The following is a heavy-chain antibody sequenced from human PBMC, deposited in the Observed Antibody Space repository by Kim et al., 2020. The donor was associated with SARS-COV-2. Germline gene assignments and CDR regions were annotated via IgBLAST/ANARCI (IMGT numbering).Heavy chain of an antibody. CDR2: ISGDGGST. J-gene: IGHJ6*02. D-gene: IGHD3-16*01. V-gene: IGHV3-43*02. Sequence: GGSLRLSCAASGFTFDDYAMHWVRQAPGKGLEWVSLISGDGGSTYYADSVKGRFTISRDNSKNSLYLQMNSLRTEVTALYYCAKDIMITFGGVITSLYYCGMDVWGQGTTVTVSS. CDR1: GFTFDDYA. CDR3: AKDIMITFGGVITSLYYCGMDV.